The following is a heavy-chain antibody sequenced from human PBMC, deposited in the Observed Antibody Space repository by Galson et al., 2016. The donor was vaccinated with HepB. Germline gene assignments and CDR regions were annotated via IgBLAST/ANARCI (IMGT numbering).Heavy chain of an antibody. CDR3: AVDYGGNSAFDS. V-gene: IGHV4-34*01. J-gene: IGHJ4*02. Sequence: SETLSLTCAVYGGSFSDCYWSWIRQPPGKGLEWMGEINHSGSTYYNPSLKSRVTMSVDTSKNQFSLRLNSVTAADTAVYYCAVDYGGNSAFDSWGQGTLATVSS. CDR1: GGSFSDCY. D-gene: IGHD4-23*01. CDR2: INHSGST.